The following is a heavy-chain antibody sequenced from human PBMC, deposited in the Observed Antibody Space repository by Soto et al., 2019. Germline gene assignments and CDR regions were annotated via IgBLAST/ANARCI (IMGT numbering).Heavy chain of an antibody. CDR1: GFTFSNAW. J-gene: IGHJ5*02. D-gene: IGHD4-4*01. V-gene: IGHV3-15*01. Sequence: EVQLVESGGGLVKSGGSLRLSCAASGFTFSNAWMSWVRQAPGRGLEWVGRIKSKTDGGTTDYAAPVKGRFTISRDDSKNTLYLQMNSLKTEDTAVYYCTTEMTTVILPNWFDPWGQGTLVTVSS. CDR3: TTEMTTVILPNWFDP. CDR2: IKSKTDGGTT.